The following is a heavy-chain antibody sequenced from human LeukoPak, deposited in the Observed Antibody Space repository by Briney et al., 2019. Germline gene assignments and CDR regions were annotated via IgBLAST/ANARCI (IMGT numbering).Heavy chain of an antibody. Sequence: PGGSLRLSCAASGFTFSTYDMNWVRQGPGKGLECVSVISNDGDTYYADSVKGRFTISRDTSKTTVSLQMNSLRAADTAVYYCAGDKTTGGWYEFDYWGQGTLVTVSS. CDR3: AGDKTTGGWYEFDY. V-gene: IGHV3-53*01. CDR1: GFTFSTYD. D-gene: IGHD6-19*01. J-gene: IGHJ4*02. CDR2: ISNDGDT.